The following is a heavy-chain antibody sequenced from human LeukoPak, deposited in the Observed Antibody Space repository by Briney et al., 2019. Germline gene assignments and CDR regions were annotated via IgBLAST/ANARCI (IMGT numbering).Heavy chain of an antibody. CDR1: GGSIRSYY. J-gene: IGHJ6*03. V-gene: IGHV4-59*01. CDR2: IYYSGST. Sequence: SETLSLTRTVSGGSIRSYYLSWIRQPPGKERKWIGDIYYSGSTNYNPSLKSRVTISVDTSKNQFSLKLSSVTAADTAVYYCARDHEYSYGYNYYYYYMDVWGKGTTVTVSS. D-gene: IGHD5-18*01. CDR3: ARDHEYSYGYNYYYYYMDV.